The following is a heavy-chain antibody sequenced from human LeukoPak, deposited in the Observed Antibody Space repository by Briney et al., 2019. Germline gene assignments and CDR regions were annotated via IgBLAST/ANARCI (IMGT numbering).Heavy chain of an antibody. CDR2: IYYSGST. Sequence: SETLSLTCTVSGGSISSSSYYWGWIRQPPGKGLEWIGSIYYSGSTYYNPSLKSRVTISVDTSKNQFSLKLTSVTAGDTAVYYCARHFFYPPSGTFLFDPWGQGTLVTVSS. CDR3: ARHFFYPPSGTFLFDP. J-gene: IGHJ5*02. D-gene: IGHD3-10*01. V-gene: IGHV4-39*01. CDR1: GGSISSSSYY.